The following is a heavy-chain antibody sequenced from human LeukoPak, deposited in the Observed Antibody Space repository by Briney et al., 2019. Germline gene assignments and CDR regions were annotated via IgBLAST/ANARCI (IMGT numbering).Heavy chain of an antibody. CDR1: GGSISSYY. V-gene: IGHV4-59*01. D-gene: IGHD3-10*01. CDR3: ARSLFTMVRGVIIKNRTFDY. CDR2: IYYSGST. J-gene: IGHJ4*02. Sequence: SENLSLTCTVSGGSISSYYWSWIRQPPGKGLEWIGYIYYSGSTNYNPSLKSRVTISVDTSKNQFSLKLSSVTAADTAVYYCARSLFTMVRGVIIKNRTFDYWGQGTLVTVSS.